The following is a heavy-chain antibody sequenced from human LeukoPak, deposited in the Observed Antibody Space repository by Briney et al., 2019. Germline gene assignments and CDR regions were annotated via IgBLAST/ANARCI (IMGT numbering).Heavy chain of an antibody. CDR2: ISSNGGST. CDR3: VKDLLYYYDSSGSP. V-gene: IGHV3-64D*09. J-gene: IGHJ4*02. CDR1: GFTFTTYS. Sequence: GGSLRLSCAASGFTFTTYSMNWVRQAPGKGLEYVSAISSNGGSTYYADSVKGRFTISRDNSKNTLYLQMSSLRAEDTAVYYCVKDLLYYYDSSGSPWGQGTLVTVSS. D-gene: IGHD3-22*01.